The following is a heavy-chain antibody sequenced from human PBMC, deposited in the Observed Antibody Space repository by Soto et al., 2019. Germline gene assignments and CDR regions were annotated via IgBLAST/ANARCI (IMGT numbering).Heavy chain of an antibody. CDR2: ISYDGDNK. CDR1: GFAFPKFD. CDR3: ARADQYDILHRCYGMDG. J-gene: IGHJ6*02. D-gene: IGHD2-2*01. Sequence: GPLLPSVAVSGFAFPKFDMHWVRQAPGKGLEWLAFISYDGDNKYYGDSVKGRLSVSRDNSRNTVYLQMNSLRVEDTAIYYCARADQYDILHRCYGMDGWGQVTQVTVSS. V-gene: IGHV3-30-3*01.